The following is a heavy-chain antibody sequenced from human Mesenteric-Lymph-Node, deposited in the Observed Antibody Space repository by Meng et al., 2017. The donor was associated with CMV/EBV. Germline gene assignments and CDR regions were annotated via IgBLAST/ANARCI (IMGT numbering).Heavy chain of an antibody. V-gene: IGHV3-23*03. CDR1: GFTFSSYA. Sequence: GGSLRLSCAASGFTFSSYAMSWVRQAPGKGLEWVSVIYSGGSSTYYADSVKGRFTISRDNSKNTLYLQMNSLRAEDTAVYYCAEPEGGIAARRNWYFDLWGRGTLVTVSS. J-gene: IGHJ2*01. CDR2: IYSGGSST. D-gene: IGHD6-6*01. CDR3: AEPEGGIAARRNWYFDL.